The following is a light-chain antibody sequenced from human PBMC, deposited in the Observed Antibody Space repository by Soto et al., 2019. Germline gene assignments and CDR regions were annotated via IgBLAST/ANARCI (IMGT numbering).Light chain of an antibody. Sequence: DIQMTQSPSSLSASVGDRVTVTCRASQDIRSDVAWYQQKPGKAPNLLIYTGSSLQSGVPSRFSGSGSGTDFTLTINSLQPEDFATYYCQQAASFPITFGQGTRLEI. CDR3: QQAASFPIT. J-gene: IGKJ5*01. CDR1: QDIRSD. CDR2: TGS. V-gene: IGKV1-12*01.